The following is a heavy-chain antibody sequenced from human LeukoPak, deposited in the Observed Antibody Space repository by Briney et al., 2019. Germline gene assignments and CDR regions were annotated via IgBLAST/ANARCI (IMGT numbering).Heavy chain of an antibody. CDR2: IKSKTDGGTT. V-gene: IGHV3-15*01. Sequence: GGSLRLSCAASGFTFSSYAMSWVRQAQGKGLEWVGRIKSKTDGGTTDYAAPVKGRFTISRDDSKSTLYLQMNSLKTEDTAVYYCITGPSFDYWGQGTLVTVSS. CDR3: ITGPSFDY. J-gene: IGHJ4*02. CDR1: GFTFSSYA.